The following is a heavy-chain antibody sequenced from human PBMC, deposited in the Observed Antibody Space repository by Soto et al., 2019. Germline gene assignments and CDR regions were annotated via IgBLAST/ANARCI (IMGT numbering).Heavy chain of an antibody. V-gene: IGHV3-53*01. J-gene: IGHJ4*02. Sequence: GGSLRLSCAASGFTVSSNYMSWVRQAPGKGLEWVSVIYSGGSTYYADSVKGRFTIFRDNPKKTLYLQMNSLRAEDTAVYYCAKARCTTSNCYVPDYWGQGTLVTVS. CDR3: AKARCTTSNCYVPDY. CDR2: IYSGGST. D-gene: IGHD2-8*01. CDR1: GFTVSSNY.